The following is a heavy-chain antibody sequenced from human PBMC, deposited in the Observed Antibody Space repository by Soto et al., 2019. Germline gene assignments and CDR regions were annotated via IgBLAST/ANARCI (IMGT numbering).Heavy chain of an antibody. CDR1: GDSFNDYA. V-gene: IGHV1-69*01. D-gene: IGHD7-27*01. CDR2: IIPILNLV. J-gene: IGHJ6*02. Sequence: VQLEQSETEVRKPGSSVKLSCKTSGDSFNDYAISWVRQAPGQGLEWMGGIIPILNLVRYAKKFQGRVTIRATDSTGKAYVDVTRLRCEDTDTYYCETETESTPWGRLDVWGLGTTVSVSS. CDR3: ETETESTPWGRLDV.